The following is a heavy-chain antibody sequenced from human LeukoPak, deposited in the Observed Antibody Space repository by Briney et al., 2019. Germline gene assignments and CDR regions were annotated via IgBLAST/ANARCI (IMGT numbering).Heavy chain of an antibody. Sequence: PSETLSLTCTVSGDSISSSGYYWGRIRQPPGKGLERIGGIYYSGSTYYNPSLKSRVNISVDTSNNNQFSLKLSSVTAADTAVYYCARRASLCCRFDSWGQGTLVTVSS. V-gene: IGHV4-39*01. CDR2: IYYSGST. J-gene: IGHJ4*02. D-gene: IGHD2-15*01. CDR1: GDSISSSGYY. CDR3: ARRASLCCRFDS.